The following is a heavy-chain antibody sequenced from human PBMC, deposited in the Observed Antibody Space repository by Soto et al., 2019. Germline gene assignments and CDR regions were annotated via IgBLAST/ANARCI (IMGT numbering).Heavy chain of an antibody. D-gene: IGHD1-26*01. V-gene: IGHV4-39*01. CDR3: ARVGATTDY. J-gene: IGHJ4*02. CDR1: GGSISSSSYY. CDR2: IYYSGST. Sequence: LSLTCTVSGGSISSSSYYWGWIRQPPGKGLEWIGSIYYSGSTYYNPSLKSRVTISVDTSKNQFSLKLSSVTAADTAVYYCARVGATTDYWGQGTLVTSPQ.